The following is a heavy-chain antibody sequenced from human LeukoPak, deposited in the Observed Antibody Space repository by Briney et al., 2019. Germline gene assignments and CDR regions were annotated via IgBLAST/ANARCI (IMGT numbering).Heavy chain of an antibody. CDR2: INWNGGST. V-gene: IGHV3-20*04. J-gene: IGHJ4*02. Sequence: PGGSLRLSCAASGFTFSSYAMSWVRQAPGKGLEWVSGINWNGGSTGYADSVKGRFTISRDNAKNSLYLQMKSLRAEDTAVYYCARHLSGVTGYSYGRGIDYWGQGTLVTVSS. D-gene: IGHD5-18*01. CDR1: GFTFSSYA. CDR3: ARHLSGVTGYSYGRGIDY.